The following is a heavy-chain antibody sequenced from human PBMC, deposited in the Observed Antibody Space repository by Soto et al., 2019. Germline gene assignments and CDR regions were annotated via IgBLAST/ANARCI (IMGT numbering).Heavy chain of an antibody. V-gene: IGHV1-46*01. D-gene: IGHD3-9*01. J-gene: IGHJ5*02. CDR1: GYRFTTYL. Sequence: GASVKVCCKTSGYRFTTYLVHWVRQAPGQGLEWMGILNPTAGRTSYSEKFQGRVTMTSDASTSTAYMELTSLRSDDTAVYYCARAVRGGLTVVTPGSWRQGTLVTVSS. CDR2: LNPTAGRT. CDR3: ARAVRGGLTVVTPGS.